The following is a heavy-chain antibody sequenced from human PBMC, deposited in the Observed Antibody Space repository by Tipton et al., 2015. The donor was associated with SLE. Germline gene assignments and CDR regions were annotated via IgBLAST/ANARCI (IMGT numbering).Heavy chain of an antibody. CDR1: GGSISSHY. CDR2: VYNSGSS. J-gene: IGHJ5*02. D-gene: IGHD3-10*01. CDR3: ARPTGAGTYSAGWFDP. V-gene: IGHV4-59*11. Sequence: TLSLTCSVSGGSISSHYWSWIRQPPGKGLEWIGYVYNSGSSNYNPSLKSRVIISLDTSKNQFSLKLKSVTAADTAVYYCARPTGAGTYSAGWFDPWGQGTLVTVSS.